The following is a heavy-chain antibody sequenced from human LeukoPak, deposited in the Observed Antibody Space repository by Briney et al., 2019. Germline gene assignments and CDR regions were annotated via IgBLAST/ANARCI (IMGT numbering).Heavy chain of an antibody. CDR3: ARDYARGIVP. D-gene: IGHD3-16*01. V-gene: IGHV3-74*01. J-gene: IGHJ4*02. Sequence: GGSLRLSCAASGFTFSSYWMHWVRQAPGEGLVWVSRINSDGSSTSYADSVKGRFTISRDNAKNTLYLQMNSLRAEDTAVYYCARDYARGIVPWGQGTLVTVSS. CDR2: INSDGSST. CDR1: GFTFSSYW.